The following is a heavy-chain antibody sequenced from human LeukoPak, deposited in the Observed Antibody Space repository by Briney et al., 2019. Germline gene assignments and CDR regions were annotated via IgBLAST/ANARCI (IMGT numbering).Heavy chain of an antibody. J-gene: IGHJ4*02. Sequence: GGSLRLSCVVSGFTVSSNYMSWVRQAPGKGLEWVSTIYSDGSTYYADSVKGRFTISRDNSKNTVDLQMNSLRAEDTAVYYCAKDIIGYYRPFENWGQGTLVTVSS. CDR1: GFTVSSNY. CDR2: IYSDGST. CDR3: AKDIIGYYRPFEN. V-gene: IGHV3-66*01. D-gene: IGHD3-3*01.